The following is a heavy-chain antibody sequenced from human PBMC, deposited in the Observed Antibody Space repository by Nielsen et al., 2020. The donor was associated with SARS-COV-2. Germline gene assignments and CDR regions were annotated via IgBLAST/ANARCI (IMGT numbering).Heavy chain of an antibody. J-gene: IGHJ3*02. CDR3: ATTSTADAFDI. V-gene: IGHV4-59*13. CDR2: IYYSGST. Sequence: PGKGLEWIGYIYYSGSTNCNPSLKSRVTISVDTSKNQFSLKLSSVTAADTAVYYCATTSTADAFDIWGQGTMVTVSS. D-gene: IGHD2-2*01.